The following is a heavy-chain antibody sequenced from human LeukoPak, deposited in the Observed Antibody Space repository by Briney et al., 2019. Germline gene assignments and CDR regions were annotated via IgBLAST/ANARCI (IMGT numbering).Heavy chain of an antibody. CDR3: AKHKSVSLSYHDY. J-gene: IGHJ4*02. Sequence: GGSLRLSCAASGFTFSSYAMSWVRQAPGKGLEWVSTISGSGGSTYYADSVKGRFTISRDNSKNTLYLQMNSLRAEDTAVYYCAKHKSVSLSYHDYWGQGTLVTVSS. D-gene: IGHD2-2*01. V-gene: IGHV3-23*01. CDR1: GFTFSSYA. CDR2: ISGSGGST.